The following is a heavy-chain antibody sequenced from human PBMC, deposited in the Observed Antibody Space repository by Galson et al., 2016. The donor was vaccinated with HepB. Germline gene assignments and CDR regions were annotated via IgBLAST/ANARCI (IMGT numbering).Heavy chain of an antibody. CDR3: AIDLPHDSACYHYGPISCNYYGLDV. Sequence: SLRLSCAASGFTYSAAFLSWVRQAPGKGLEWVGRIKAKTAGEATDYAAPVKGRFTISRDDSKNTHFLQMNGLKIDDSAVYYCAIDLPHDSACYHYGPISCNYYGLDVWGQGTTVTVSS. V-gene: IGHV3-15*01. D-gene: IGHD3-22*01. CDR2: IKAKTAGEAT. CDR1: GFTYSAAF. J-gene: IGHJ6*01.